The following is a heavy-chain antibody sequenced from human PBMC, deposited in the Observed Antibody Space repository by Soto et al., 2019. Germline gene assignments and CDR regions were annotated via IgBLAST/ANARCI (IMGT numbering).Heavy chain of an antibody. CDR1: GDSVSSNSAA. J-gene: IGHJ6*02. CDR3: AREDYSNYRLNYYGMGV. D-gene: IGHD4-4*01. V-gene: IGHV6-1*01. CDR2: TYYRSKWYN. Sequence: SQTLSLTCAISGDSVSSNSAAWNWIRQSPSRGLEWLGRTYYRSKWYNDYAVSVKSRITINPDTSKNQFSLQLNSVTPEDTAVYYCAREDYSNYRLNYYGMGVWGQGTTVTVSS.